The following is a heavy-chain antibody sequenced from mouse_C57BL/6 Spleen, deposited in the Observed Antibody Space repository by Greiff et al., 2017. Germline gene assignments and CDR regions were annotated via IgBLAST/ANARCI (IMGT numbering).Heavy chain of an antibody. Sequence: QVQLQQSGPELVKPGASVKISCKASGYAFSSSWMNWVKQRPGKGLEWIGRIYPGDGDTNYNGKFKGKATLTADKSSSTAYMQLSSLTSEDPAVYFCARQTTVVATDYFDYWGQGTTLTVSS. V-gene: IGHV1-82*01. CDR2: IYPGDGDT. CDR1: GYAFSSSW. CDR3: ARQTTVVATDYFDY. D-gene: IGHD1-1*01. J-gene: IGHJ2*01.